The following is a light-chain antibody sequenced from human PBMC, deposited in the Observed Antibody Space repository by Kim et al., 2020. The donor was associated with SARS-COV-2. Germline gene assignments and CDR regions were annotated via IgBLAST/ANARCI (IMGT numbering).Light chain of an antibody. CDR1: QSVSSN. CDR3: QQYNNWPPLT. J-gene: IGKJ4*01. V-gene: IGKV3-15*01. CDR2: GAS. Sequence: SPGERATLPCSASQSVSSNLSWYQQKPGQAPRLLIYGASTRATGIPARFSGSGSGTEFTLTISSLQSEDFAVYYCQQYNNWPPLTFGGGTKVDIK.